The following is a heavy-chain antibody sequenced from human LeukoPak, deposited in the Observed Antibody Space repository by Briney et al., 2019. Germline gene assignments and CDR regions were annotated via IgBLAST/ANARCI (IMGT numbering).Heavy chain of an antibody. CDR3: ARTIATGLKYFKD. V-gene: IGHV4-31*03. CDR1: GGSVSRSNYY. D-gene: IGHD2-21*01. Sequence: SETLSLTCNVSGGSVSRSNYYWTWIRQHPGKGLEWIGYIHYSGDTYYNPSLKSRVTISVDTSKNQFSLKLSSVTAADTAVYYCARTIATGLKYFKDWGQGSLVTVAS. CDR2: IHYSGDT. J-gene: IGHJ4*02.